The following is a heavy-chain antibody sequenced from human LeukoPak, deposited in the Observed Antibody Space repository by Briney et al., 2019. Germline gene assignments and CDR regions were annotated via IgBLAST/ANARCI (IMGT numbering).Heavy chain of an antibody. V-gene: IGHV3-9*03. D-gene: IGHD3-10*01. CDR1: GFTFDDYA. CDR3: AKDYGSGEMGFYYYKDV. Sequence: PGRSLRLSCAASGFTFDDYAIHSVRHDPRNCLEWVSGISWNSGSIICADSVKGRFTISRDNAKNILYLQMNSMRAEDMALYYCAKDYGSGEMGFYYYKDVGGKGTTITVS. J-gene: IGHJ6*03. CDR2: ISWNSGSI.